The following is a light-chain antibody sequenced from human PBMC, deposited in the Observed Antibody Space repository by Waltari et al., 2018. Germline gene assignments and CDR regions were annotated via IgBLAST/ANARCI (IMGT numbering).Light chain of an antibody. CDR2: GAS. Sequence: EIVLTQSPGTLSLSPGERATLSCRASQSVSSSYLAWYQQKPGQAPRLLSYGASSRATGIPDRCSGSGSGTDFTLTISRLEPEDFAVYYCQQYGSSSYTFGQGTKLEIK. J-gene: IGKJ2*01. CDR1: QSVSSSY. V-gene: IGKV3-20*01. CDR3: QQYGSSSYT.